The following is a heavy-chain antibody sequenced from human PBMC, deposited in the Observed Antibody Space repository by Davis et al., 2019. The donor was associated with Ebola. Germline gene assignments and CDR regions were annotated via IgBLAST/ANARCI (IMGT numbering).Heavy chain of an antibody. CDR1: GGSISNGVYY. CDR3: ARIGVMATIDY. CDR2: IYNSRTT. V-gene: IGHV4-30-4*02. J-gene: IGHJ4*02. D-gene: IGHD5-24*01. Sequence: PSETLSLTCTVSGGSISNGVYYWSWIRQPPGKGLEWIGYIYNSRTTYYNPSLKSRVTISADTSKNQFSLNLSSVTAADTAVYYCARIGVMATIDYWGQGTLVTVSS.